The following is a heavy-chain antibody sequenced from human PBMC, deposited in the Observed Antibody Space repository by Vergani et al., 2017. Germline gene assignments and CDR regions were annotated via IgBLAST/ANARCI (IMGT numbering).Heavy chain of an antibody. J-gene: IGHJ6*02. Sequence: QVQLQESGPGLVKPSETLSLTCTVSGGSISSYYWCWIRQPPGKGLEWVGYIYYSGSTNYNPSLKSRVTISVDTTKNQVSLKLSSVTAADTAVYYCAGDRLYYDFWSGYQYGMDVWGQGTTVTVSS. CDR3: AGDRLYYDFWSGYQYGMDV. D-gene: IGHD3-3*01. CDR2: IYYSGST. CDR1: GGSISSYY. V-gene: IGHV4-59*01.